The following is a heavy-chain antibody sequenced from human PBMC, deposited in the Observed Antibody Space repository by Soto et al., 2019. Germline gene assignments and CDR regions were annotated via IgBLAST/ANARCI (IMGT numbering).Heavy chain of an antibody. D-gene: IGHD6-6*01. CDR3: TTCCNSSKGFDY. CDR1: GFTFSGSV. V-gene: IGHV3-73*01. CDR2: IRSRDSDYAT. J-gene: IGHJ4*02. Sequence: EVQLVESGGGLVHPGGSLKLSCAVSGFTFSGSVMHWVRQAPGKGLEWLGRIRSRDSDYATSYAESVKGRVTISRDDSKNTSYLQVTSLKIEDTALYYCTTCCNSSKGFDYWGQGTLVTVSS.